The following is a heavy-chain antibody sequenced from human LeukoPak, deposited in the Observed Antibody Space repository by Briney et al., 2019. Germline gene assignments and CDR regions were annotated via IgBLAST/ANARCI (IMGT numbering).Heavy chain of an antibody. D-gene: IGHD3-9*01. Sequence: GGSLRLSWAASGFILSQYGFNWVRQAPGKGLEWVSHIRYTSETFYADSVEGRFTISRDNSKNTLYLQMNSLRAEDTAIYYCATDISTHYFGSWGQGTLVTVSS. CDR3: ATDISTHYFGS. V-gene: IGHV3-48*01. CDR1: GFILSQYG. CDR2: IRYTSET. J-gene: IGHJ4*02.